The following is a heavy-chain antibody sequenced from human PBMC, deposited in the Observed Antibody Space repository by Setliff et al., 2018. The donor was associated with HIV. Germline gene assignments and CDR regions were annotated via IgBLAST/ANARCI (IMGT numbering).Heavy chain of an antibody. J-gene: IGHJ3*02. CDR2: ISDSGDNT. D-gene: IGHD3-22*01. CDR3: AREREYYDSSGYRGGNAFDI. V-gene: IGHV3-23*01. Sequence: GGSLRLSCAASGFPFSTYAMNWVRQAPGKGLEWVSAISDSGDNTYYADSVKGRFTISRDNSRDTLYLQMNSLRVEDTAVYYCAREREYYDSSGYRGGNAFDIWGQGTMVTVSS. CDR1: GFPFSTYA.